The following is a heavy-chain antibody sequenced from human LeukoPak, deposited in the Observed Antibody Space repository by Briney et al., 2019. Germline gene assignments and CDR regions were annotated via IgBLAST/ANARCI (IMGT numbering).Heavy chain of an antibody. J-gene: IGHJ3*02. V-gene: IGHV3-9*01. CDR3: AKATLLWFGQGIGDAFDI. CDR2: ISWNSGSI. CDR1: GFTFDDYA. Sequence: QPGRSLRLSCAASGFTFDDYAMHWVRQAPGKGLEWVSGISWNSGSIGYADSVKGRFTISRDNAKNSLYLQMNSLRAEDTALYYCAKATLLWFGQGIGDAFDIWGQGTMVTVSS. D-gene: IGHD3-10*01.